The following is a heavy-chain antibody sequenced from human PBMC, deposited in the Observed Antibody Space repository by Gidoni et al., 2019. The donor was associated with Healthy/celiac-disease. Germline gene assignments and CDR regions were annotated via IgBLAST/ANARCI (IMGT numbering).Heavy chain of an antibody. CDR1: AFTLSGSA. CDR2: IRSKANSYAT. V-gene: IGHV3-73*02. J-gene: IGHJ4*02. CDR3: TRHELDYYDNEDYFDY. Sequence: EVQLVGSGGGLFQPGGSLQLSCAASAFTLSGSAMHWVRQASGKGLEWVGRIRSKANSYATAYAASVKGRFTISRDDSKNTAYLQMNSLKTEDTAVYYCTRHELDYYDNEDYFDYWGQGTLVTVSS. D-gene: IGHD3-22*01.